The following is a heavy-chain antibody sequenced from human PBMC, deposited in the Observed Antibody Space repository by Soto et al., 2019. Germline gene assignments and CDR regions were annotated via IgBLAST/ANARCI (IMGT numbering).Heavy chain of an antibody. CDR1: GGSISNYY. D-gene: IGHD5-18*01. J-gene: IGHJ4*02. Sequence: LSLTCIVSGGSISNYYWSWIRQAPGKGLEWIGYIYYSGSTNYNPSLTSRVTISVDTSKNQFSLKLSSVTAADTAVYYCARHRYSYGVYYFDYWGQGTLVTVSS. CDR3: ARHRYSYGVYYFDY. V-gene: IGHV4-59*08. CDR2: IYYSGST.